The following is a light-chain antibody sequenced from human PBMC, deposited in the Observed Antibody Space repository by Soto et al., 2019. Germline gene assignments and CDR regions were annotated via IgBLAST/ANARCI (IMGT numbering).Light chain of an antibody. CDR1: SSDVGGYNY. CDR3: SSYTSSSTRV. Sequence: QSVLTQPASVSGSPGQSITISCTGTSSDVGGYNYVSWYQQHPGKAPKLMIYEVSNLPSGVSNRFSGSKSGNTASLTISGLQAEDEADYYCSSYTSSSTRVFGVGTKLTVL. J-gene: IGLJ3*02. CDR2: EVS. V-gene: IGLV2-14*01.